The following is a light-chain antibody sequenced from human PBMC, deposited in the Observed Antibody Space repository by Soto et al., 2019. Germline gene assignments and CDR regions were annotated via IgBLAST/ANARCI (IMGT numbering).Light chain of an antibody. CDR1: QSVNSR. J-gene: IGKJ1*01. V-gene: IGKV3-20*01. CDR2: GAS. CDR3: QQYGSSPRT. Sequence: EIVLTQSPGTLSLSPGERATLSCRASQSVNSRLAWYQHKPGQAPGLLIYGASSRATGIPDRFAGSGSGTDFTLTISRLEPEDFAVYYCQQYGSSPRTFGQGTKVDIK.